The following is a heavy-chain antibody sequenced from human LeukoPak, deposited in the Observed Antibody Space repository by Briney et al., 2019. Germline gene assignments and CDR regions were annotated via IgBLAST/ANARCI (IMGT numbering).Heavy chain of an antibody. CDR1: GGSISSYY. CDR2: IYYSGST. D-gene: IGHD5-24*01. Sequence: SETLSLSCAVSGGSISSYYWSWIRQPPGKGLAWIGYIYYSGSTNYNPSLKSRVTISVDTSKNQFSLKLSSVTAADTAVYYCARDSRDGLFDYWGQGTLVTVSS. V-gene: IGHV4-59*01. CDR3: ARDSRDGLFDY. J-gene: IGHJ4*02.